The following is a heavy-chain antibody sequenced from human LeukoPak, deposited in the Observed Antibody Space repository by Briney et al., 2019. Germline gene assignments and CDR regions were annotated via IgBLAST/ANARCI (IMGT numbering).Heavy chain of an antibody. J-gene: IGHJ4*02. D-gene: IGHD3-22*01. CDR3: ATDPPGDDSSGYGYG. V-gene: IGHV1-24*01. Sequence: VASVKVSCKVSGYTLTELSMHWVRQAPGKGLEWMGGFDPEDGETIYAQKFQGRVTMTEDTSTDTAYMELSSLRSEDTAVYYCATDPPGDDSSGYGYGWGQGTLVTVSS. CDR2: FDPEDGET. CDR1: GYTLTELS.